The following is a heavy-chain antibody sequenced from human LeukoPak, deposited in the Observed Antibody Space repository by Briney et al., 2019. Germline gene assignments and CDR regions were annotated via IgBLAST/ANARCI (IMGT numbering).Heavy chain of an antibody. J-gene: IGHJ4*02. CDR1: GGSISGYY. CDR2: IYNSGTS. D-gene: IGHD3-16*01. CDR3: ARHFGSTQDYFDF. Sequence: SETLSLTCTVSGGSISGYYWTWIRQPPGKGLDWVANIYNSGTSNYNPSLRSRLTTSVDTSKNQVSLRLTSVTAADTAIYYCARHFGSTQDYFDFWGQGILVTVSS. V-gene: IGHV4-59*08.